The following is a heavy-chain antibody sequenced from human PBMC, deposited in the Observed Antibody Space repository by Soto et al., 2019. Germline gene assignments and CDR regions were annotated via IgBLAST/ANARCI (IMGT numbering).Heavy chain of an antibody. CDR1: GFTFSSYG. CDR2: ISYDGSNK. D-gene: IGHD2-21*02. CDR3: ATGTGKTDFDY. J-gene: IGHJ4*02. Sequence: PGGSLRLSCAASGFTFSSYGMHWVRQAPGKGLEWVAVISYDGSNKYYADSVKGRFTISRDDSRDTLFLQMNSLKTEDTAVYYCATGTGKTDFDYWGQGTLVTVSS. V-gene: IGHV3-30*03.